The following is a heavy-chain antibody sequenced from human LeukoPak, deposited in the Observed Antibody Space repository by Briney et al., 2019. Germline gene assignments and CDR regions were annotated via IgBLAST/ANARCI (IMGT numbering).Heavy chain of an antibody. D-gene: IGHD3-22*01. CDR2: IFNSGST. V-gene: IGHV4-30-4*01. Sequence: PSETLSLTCTVSGSSISSGDYYWSWIRQPPGKGLEWIGYIFNSGSTYYHPSLKSRVTISVDTSKNQCSLELSSVTAADTAVYYCARGGEVVVALDYWGQGTLVTVSS. J-gene: IGHJ4*02. CDR3: ARGGEVVVALDY. CDR1: GSSISSGDYY.